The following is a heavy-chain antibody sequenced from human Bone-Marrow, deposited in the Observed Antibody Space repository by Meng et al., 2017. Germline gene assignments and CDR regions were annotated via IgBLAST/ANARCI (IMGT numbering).Heavy chain of an antibody. J-gene: IGHJ3*02. Sequence: GGSLRLSCAASGFTFSSYEMHWVRQAPGKGLVWVSYISSSGSTIYYADSVKGRFTISRDNAKNSLYLQMNSLRAEDTAVYYCARDLEWPYDAFDIWGQGTMVTVSS. V-gene: IGHV3-48*03. CDR2: ISSSGSTI. D-gene: IGHD3-3*01. CDR3: ARDLEWPYDAFDI. CDR1: GFTFSSYE.